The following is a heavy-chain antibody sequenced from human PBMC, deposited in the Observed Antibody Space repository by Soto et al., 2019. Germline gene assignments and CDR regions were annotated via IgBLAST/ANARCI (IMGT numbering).Heavy chain of an antibody. CDR3: ARDQNGSGNYYTRYFDY. V-gene: IGHV4-4*02. D-gene: IGHD3-10*01. CDR1: GGSISSGDYY. Sequence: SETLSLTCTVSGGSISSGDYYWSWVRQSRGKGLEWIGEIYHSGSTNYNPSLKSRVTISVDKSKNQFSLNLSSVTAADTAVYYCARDQNGSGNYYTRYFDYWGQGTLVTVSS. CDR2: IYHSGST. J-gene: IGHJ4*02.